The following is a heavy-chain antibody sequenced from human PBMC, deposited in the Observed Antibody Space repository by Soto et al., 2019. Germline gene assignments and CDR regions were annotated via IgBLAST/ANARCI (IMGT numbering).Heavy chain of an antibody. CDR1: GDSVSINSAA. CDR3: ARLRSSASSDMDV. Sequence: PAQTLSLTCAISGDSVSINSAAWNWIRQSTSRGLEWLGRTYYRSKWYYVYAVSVKSRITIKPDTSKNQFSLQLNSVTPEDTAVYYCARLRSSASSDMDVWGQGTTVTVSS. V-gene: IGHV6-1*01. J-gene: IGHJ6*02. CDR2: TYYRSKWYY. D-gene: IGHD6-6*01.